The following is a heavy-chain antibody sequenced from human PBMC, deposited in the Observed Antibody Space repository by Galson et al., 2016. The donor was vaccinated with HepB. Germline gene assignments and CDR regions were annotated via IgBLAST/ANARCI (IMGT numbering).Heavy chain of an antibody. CDR1: GLSIRTGGYF. V-gene: IGHV4-31*03. Sequence: TLSLTCTVSGLSIRTGGYFWTWIRQHPGKGLEWIGYIYDSGTTNYNPSLKSRVTISVDTSKDQFSLRLTSVTAADTAMYYCARVSGRPYDYVWGSYRYDHWGQGILANVSS. CDR3: ARVSGRPYDYVWGSYRYDH. J-gene: IGHJ5*02. CDR2: IYDSGTT. D-gene: IGHD3-16*02.